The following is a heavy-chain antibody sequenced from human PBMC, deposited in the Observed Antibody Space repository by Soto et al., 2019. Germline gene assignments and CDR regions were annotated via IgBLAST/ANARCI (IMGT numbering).Heavy chain of an antibody. CDR3: AIAKKLGTADFYI. J-gene: IGHJ3*02. D-gene: IGHD7-27*01. V-gene: IGHV3-74*01. Sequence: GGSLRLSCAASGFTFSSYWMHWVRQAPGKGLVWVSRINSDGSSTSYADSVKGRFTISRDNAKNTLYLQMNSLRAEATAVYYCAIAKKLGTADFYIWCQGTMVTVSS. CDR2: INSDGSST. CDR1: GFTFSSYW.